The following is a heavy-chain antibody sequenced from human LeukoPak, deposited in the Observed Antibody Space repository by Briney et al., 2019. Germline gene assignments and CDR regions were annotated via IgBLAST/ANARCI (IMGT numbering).Heavy chain of an antibody. CDR1: GFTVSSNY. J-gene: IGHJ4*02. Sequence: GGSLRLSCAASGFTVSSNYMSWVRQAPGKGLEWVSVIYSGGSTYYADSVKGRFTISRDNSKNTLYLQMNSLRAEDTAVYYCARLISTYYYDSSGYYGYYFDYWGQGTLVTVSS. CDR3: ARLISTYYYDSSGYYGYYFDY. V-gene: IGHV3-66*04. D-gene: IGHD3-22*01. CDR2: IYSGGST.